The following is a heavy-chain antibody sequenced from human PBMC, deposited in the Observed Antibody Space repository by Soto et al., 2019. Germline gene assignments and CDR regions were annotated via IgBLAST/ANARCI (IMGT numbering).Heavy chain of an antibody. Sequence: QVQLVESGGGVVQPGRSLRLSCAASGFTFSSYAMHWVRQAPGKGLEWVAVISYDGSNKYYADTVKGRFTISTDNSKNTLYLQMNSLRAEDTAVYYCASPPTHYYYDGMDVWVQGTTVTVTS. J-gene: IGHJ6*02. V-gene: IGHV3-30-3*01. CDR3: ASPPTHYYYDGMDV. CDR1: GFTFSSYA. CDR2: ISYDGSNK.